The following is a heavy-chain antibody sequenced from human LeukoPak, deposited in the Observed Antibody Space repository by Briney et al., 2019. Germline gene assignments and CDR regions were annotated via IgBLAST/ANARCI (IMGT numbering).Heavy chain of an antibody. CDR3: ARFYYDSSGYYPLPFDY. V-gene: IGHV3-48*04. D-gene: IGHD3-22*01. CDR1: GFTFSNYW. Sequence: GGSLRLSCAASGFTFSNYWMNWVRQAPEKGLEWVSYISPSGSTVSYADSVKGRFTISRDNAKKYLYLQMNSLRAEDTAVYYCARFYYDSSGYYPLPFDYWGQGSLVTVSS. CDR2: ISPSGSTV. J-gene: IGHJ4*02.